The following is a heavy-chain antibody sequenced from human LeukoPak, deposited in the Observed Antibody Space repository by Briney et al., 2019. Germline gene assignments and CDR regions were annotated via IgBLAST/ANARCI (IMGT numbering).Heavy chain of an antibody. Sequence: PSETLSLTCTVSGGSISSYYWSWIRQPPGKGLEWIGYIYYSGSTYYNPSLKSRVTISVDTSKNQFSLKLSSVTAADTAVYYCARGGEITSDALDIWGQGTMVTVSS. D-gene: IGHD3-16*01. J-gene: IGHJ3*02. CDR2: IYYSGST. CDR3: ARGGEITSDALDI. V-gene: IGHV4-30-4*08. CDR1: GGSISSYY.